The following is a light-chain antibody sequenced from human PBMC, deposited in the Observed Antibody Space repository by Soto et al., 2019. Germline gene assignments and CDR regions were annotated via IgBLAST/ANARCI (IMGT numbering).Light chain of an antibody. J-gene: IGKJ1*01. CDR1: PAIASF. Sequence: IQLTQSPSSLSASVGDRVTITCRASPAIASFLAWYHQKPGPAPKLLIYDAATLQSGVPSRFSGSRSGTEYTLTIGSLQPEDFATYDCQQLNGSPWTFGQGTKVEI. CDR2: DAA. CDR3: QQLNGSPWT. V-gene: IGKV1-9*01.